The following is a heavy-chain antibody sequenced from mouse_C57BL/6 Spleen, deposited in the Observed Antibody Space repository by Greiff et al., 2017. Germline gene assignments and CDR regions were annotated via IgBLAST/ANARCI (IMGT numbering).Heavy chain of an antibody. CDR3: ARPGSNQAWFAD. CDR2: IDPSDSYT. J-gene: IGHJ3*01. CDR1: GYTFTSYW. D-gene: IGHD1-1*01. Sequence: QVQLQQPGAELVMPGASVKLSCKASGYTFTSYWMHWVKQRPGQGLEWIGEIDPSDSYTNYNQKFKGKSTLTVDKSSSTAYMQLSSLTSEDSAVYYCARPGSNQAWFADWGQGTLVTVSA. V-gene: IGHV1-69*01.